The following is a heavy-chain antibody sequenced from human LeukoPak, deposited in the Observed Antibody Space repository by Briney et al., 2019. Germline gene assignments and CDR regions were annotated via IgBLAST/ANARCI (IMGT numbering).Heavy chain of an antibody. CDR3: ATSAREDYFDY. V-gene: IGHV4-59*01. CDR2: IYYSGST. Sequence: SETLSLTCTVSGGSISSYYWSWIRQPPGKGLEWIGYIYYSGSTNYNPSLKSRVTISVDTSKNQSSLKLSSVTAADTAVYYCATSAREDYFDYWGQGTLVTVSS. CDR1: GGSISSYY. J-gene: IGHJ4*02.